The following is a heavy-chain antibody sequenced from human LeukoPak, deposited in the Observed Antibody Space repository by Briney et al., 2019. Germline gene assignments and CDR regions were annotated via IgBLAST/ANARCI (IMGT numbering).Heavy chain of an antibody. D-gene: IGHD3-22*01. CDR2: IYYSGIT. J-gene: IGHJ5*02. CDR3: ARQRGYHYDSTTNRFSDL. V-gene: IGHV4-39*01. Sequence: PSETLSLTCTVSGGSISSRSYYRGWIRQPPGKGLEWIGSIYYSGITYYNPSLKSRVTISVDTSKNQFSLKLSSVTAADTAVYFCARQRGYHYDSTTNRFSDLWGQGTRVTVSS. CDR1: GGSISSRSYY.